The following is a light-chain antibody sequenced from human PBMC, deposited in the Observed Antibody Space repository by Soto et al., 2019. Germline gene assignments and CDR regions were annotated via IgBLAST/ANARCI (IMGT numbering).Light chain of an antibody. CDR1: QPVNNN. V-gene: IGKV3-15*01. J-gene: IGKJ5*01. CDR2: GAS. CDR3: QQYEKWPPSIT. Sequence: IVMTQSPATLSVSPGDRVTLSCRSSQPVNNNLAWYQHKPGQAPRLLIYGASTRATGISARFSGGGSGTEFTLTIRSLQSEDFALYFCQQYEKWPPSITFGQGTRLEIK.